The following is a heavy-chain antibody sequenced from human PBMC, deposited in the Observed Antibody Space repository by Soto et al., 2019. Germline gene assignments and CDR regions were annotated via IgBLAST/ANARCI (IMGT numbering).Heavy chain of an antibody. CDR2: INPSGGST. Sequence: GASVKVSFKASGYTFTSYYMHWVRQAPGQGLEWMGIINPSGGSTSYAQKFQGRVTMTRDTSTSTVYMELSSLRSEDTAVYYCARVHRFYDFWSGYYFGRMDVWGQGTTVTVSS. J-gene: IGHJ6*02. CDR3: ARVHRFYDFWSGYYFGRMDV. V-gene: IGHV1-46*01. CDR1: GYTFTSYY. D-gene: IGHD3-3*01.